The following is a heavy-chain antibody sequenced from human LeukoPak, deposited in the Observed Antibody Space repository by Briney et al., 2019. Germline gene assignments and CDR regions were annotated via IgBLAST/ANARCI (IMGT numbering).Heavy chain of an antibody. Sequence: SETLSLTCTVSGGSINNYYWSWIRQPPGKGLEWIGYIHTSGSTNYNPSLKSRVTISVDASKNQFSLKLRSVTAADTAVYYCARQKDPYYYYGMDVWGQGTTVTVSS. CDR2: IHTSGST. J-gene: IGHJ6*02. CDR3: ARQKDPYYYYGMDV. CDR1: GGSINNYY. V-gene: IGHV4-4*09.